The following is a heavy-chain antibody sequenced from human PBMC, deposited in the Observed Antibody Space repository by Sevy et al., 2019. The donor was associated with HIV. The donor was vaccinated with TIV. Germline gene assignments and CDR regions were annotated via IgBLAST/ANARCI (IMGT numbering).Heavy chain of an antibody. CDR1: GFTFSNAW. V-gene: IGHV3-15*01. Sequence: GESLKISCAGSGFTFSNAWMTWVRQAPGKGLEWVGHIKSKTDGGTTEYAAPVKGRFTISRDDSKDTLYLQMNNLKREDTAVYYCTTRVREVVTAIPLGMDVWGQGTTVTVSS. CDR2: IKSKTDGGTT. CDR3: TTRVREVVTAIPLGMDV. J-gene: IGHJ6*02. D-gene: IGHD2-21*02.